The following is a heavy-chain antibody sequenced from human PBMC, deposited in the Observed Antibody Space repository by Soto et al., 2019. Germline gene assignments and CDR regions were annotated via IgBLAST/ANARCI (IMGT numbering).Heavy chain of an antibody. J-gene: IGHJ6*03. CDR3: AKDPSSWYPRVDYYYYMDV. Sequence: GGSLRLSCAASGFTFSSYAMSWVRQAPGKGLEWVSAISGSGGSTYYADSVKGRFTISRDNSKNTLYLQMNSLRAEDTAVYYCAKDPSSWYPRVDYYYYMDVWGKGTTVTVSS. CDR2: ISGSGGST. V-gene: IGHV3-23*01. CDR1: GFTFSSYA. D-gene: IGHD6-13*01.